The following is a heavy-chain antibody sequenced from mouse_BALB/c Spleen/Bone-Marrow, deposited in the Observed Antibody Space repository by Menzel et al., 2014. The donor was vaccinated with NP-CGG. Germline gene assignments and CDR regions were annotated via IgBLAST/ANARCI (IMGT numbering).Heavy chain of an antibody. CDR1: GYTFTSYW. CDR3: ARSYYGRAMDY. J-gene: IGHJ4*01. D-gene: IGHD1-1*01. Sequence: DLVKPGASVKLSCKASGYTFTSYWINWIKQRPGQGLEWIGRIAPGIGSTYYDEMFKGKATLTVDTSSSTAYIQLSSLSSEDSAVYFCARSYYGRAMDYWGQGTSVTVSS. CDR2: IAPGIGST. V-gene: IGHV1S41*01.